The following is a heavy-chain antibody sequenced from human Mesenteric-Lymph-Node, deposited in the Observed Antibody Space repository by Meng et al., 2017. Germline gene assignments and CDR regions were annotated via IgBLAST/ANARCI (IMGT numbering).Heavy chain of an antibody. D-gene: IGHD2-21*01. CDR2: INPNSGGT. CDR1: GYTFTAYY. Sequence: QVQLVPSGADLKNPWASVKVSCKASGYTFTAYYIHWVRQAPGQGLEWMGRINPNSGGTNFAQKFQGRVIMTRDTSISTAYMELSSLGFDDTAVYYCAKALGWGSSPDYWGHGILVTVSS. J-gene: IGHJ4*01. CDR3: AKALGWGSSPDY. V-gene: IGHV1-2*06.